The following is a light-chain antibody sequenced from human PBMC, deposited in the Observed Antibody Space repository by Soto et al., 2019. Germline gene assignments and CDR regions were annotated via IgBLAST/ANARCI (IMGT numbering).Light chain of an antibody. Sequence: DIQMTQSPSTLLASVGDRVTITCRASQSISSWLAWYQQKPGKAPKLLIYDAASLESGVPSRFSGSGSGTEFTLTISSLQPDDFATYYCQQYNSYSTWTFGQGTKVDIK. CDR1: QSISSW. V-gene: IGKV1-5*01. CDR3: QQYNSYSTWT. J-gene: IGKJ1*01. CDR2: DAA.